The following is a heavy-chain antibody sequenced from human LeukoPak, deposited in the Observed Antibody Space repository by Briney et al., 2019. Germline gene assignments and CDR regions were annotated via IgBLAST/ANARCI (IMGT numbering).Heavy chain of an antibody. CDR2: IIPIFGTA. J-gene: IGHJ6*03. CDR3: ARGMQLVPLYYMDV. CDR1: GGTLSSYA. D-gene: IGHD6-6*01. Sequence: ASVKVSCKASGGTLSSYAISWVRQAPGQGLEWMGGIIPIFGTANYAQKFQGRVTITTDESTSTAYMELSSLRSEDTAVYYCARGMQLVPLYYMDVWGKGTTVTVSS. V-gene: IGHV1-69*05.